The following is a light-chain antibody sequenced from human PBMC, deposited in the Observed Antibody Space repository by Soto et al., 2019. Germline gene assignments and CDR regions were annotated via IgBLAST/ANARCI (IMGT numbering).Light chain of an antibody. J-gene: IGKJ3*01. CDR1: QSISSW. CDR3: QQHYTFPFT. Sequence: DIQMTQSPSTLSASVGDRVTITCRASQSISSWLAWYQQKPGKAPKLLIYQASNLESGVPSRFSGSESGTEFTLTINGLQPDDFATYYCQQHYTFPFTFGPGTKVDIK. V-gene: IGKV1-5*03. CDR2: QAS.